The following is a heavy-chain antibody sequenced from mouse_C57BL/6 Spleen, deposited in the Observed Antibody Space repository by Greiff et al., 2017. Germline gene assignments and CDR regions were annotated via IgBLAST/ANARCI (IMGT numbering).Heavy chain of an antibody. Sequence: EVKVEESGGGLVQPGGSMKLSCAASGFTFSDAWMDWVRQSPEKGLEWVGEIRNKANNHATYYAESVKGRFTISRDDSKSSVYLQMNSLRAEDTGIYYCTRSFAYWGQGTLVTVSA. J-gene: IGHJ3*01. V-gene: IGHV6-6*01. CDR3: TRSFAY. CDR1: GFTFSDAW. CDR2: IRNKANNHAT.